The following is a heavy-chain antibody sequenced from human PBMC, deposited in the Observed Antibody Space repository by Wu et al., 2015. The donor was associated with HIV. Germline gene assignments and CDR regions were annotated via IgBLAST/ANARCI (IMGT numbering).Heavy chain of an antibody. J-gene: IGHJ5*02. CDR3: ASPGHCSGGSCSLYNWFDP. V-gene: IGHV1-69*13. CDR1: GGTFNNYV. CDR2: INPTFGTP. Sequence: QVQLVQSGAEVKKPGSSVKVSCKASGGTFNNYVISWVRQAPGQGFEWIGMINPTFGTPTYAQKFQGRVTITADEFTSLTYMELSSLRSDDTAIYYCASPGHCSGGSCSLYNWFDPWGQGTLVIVSS. D-gene: IGHD2-15*01.